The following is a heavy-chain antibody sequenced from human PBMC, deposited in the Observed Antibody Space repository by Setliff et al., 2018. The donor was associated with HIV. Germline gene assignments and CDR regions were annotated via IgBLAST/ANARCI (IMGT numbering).Heavy chain of an antibody. CDR1: GASISSSNSY. CDR3: ARHRDPPGTKWIYYYYYMDL. D-gene: IGHD5-12*01. J-gene: IGHJ6*03. CDR2: IYSSGSP. Sequence: SETLSLTCAVYGASISSSNSYWGWIRQPPGKRLEWLGSIYSSGSPSYNPSPSSRLTISVDTSKNHVSLRLSSVTAPDTGVYYCARHRDPPGTKWIYYYYYMDLWGEGTTVTVSS. V-gene: IGHV4-39*01.